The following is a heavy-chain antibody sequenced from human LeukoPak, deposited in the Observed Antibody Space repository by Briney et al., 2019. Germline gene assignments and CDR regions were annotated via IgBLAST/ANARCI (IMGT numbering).Heavy chain of an antibody. CDR3: ARGNWFDP. Sequence: GGSLRLSCAASGFTFSSYGMHWVRQAPGKGLEWVAVIWYDGSNKYYADSVKGRFTISRDNAKNSLYRQMNSLRAEDTAVYYCARGNWFDPWGQGTLVTVSS. CDR1: GFTFSSYG. V-gene: IGHV3-33*01. J-gene: IGHJ5*02. CDR2: IWYDGSNK.